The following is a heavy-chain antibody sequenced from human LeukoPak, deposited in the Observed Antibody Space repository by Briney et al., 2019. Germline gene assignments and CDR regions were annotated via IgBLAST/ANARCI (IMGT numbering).Heavy chain of an antibody. CDR2: ISSSSSTI. CDR3: ARSYYAALLVYYYMDV. CDR1: GFTFSSYS. J-gene: IGHJ6*03. D-gene: IGHD1-26*01. V-gene: IGHV3-48*04. Sequence: PGGSLRLSCAASGFTFSSYSMNWVRQAPGKGLEWVSYISSSSSTIYYADSVKGRLTISRDNAKNSLYLQMNSLRAEDTAVYYCARSYYAALLVYYYMDVWGKGTTVTVSS.